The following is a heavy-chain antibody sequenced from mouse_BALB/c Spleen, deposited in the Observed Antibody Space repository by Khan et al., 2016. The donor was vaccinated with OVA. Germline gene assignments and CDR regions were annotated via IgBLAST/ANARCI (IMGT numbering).Heavy chain of an antibody. CDR3: TRSGYGTFAY. J-gene: IGHJ3*01. Sequence: QVQLQQSGAELVKPGASVRLSCKASGYTFTSYYLYWVKQRPGQGLEWIGDINPSNGGTNFTDKFKSKATLTVDKSSSTAYMQLSSLTSEDSAVYYCTRSGYGTFAYWGQGTLVTVSA. CDR2: INPSNGGT. D-gene: IGHD2-1*01. V-gene: IGHV1S81*02. CDR1: GYTFTSYY.